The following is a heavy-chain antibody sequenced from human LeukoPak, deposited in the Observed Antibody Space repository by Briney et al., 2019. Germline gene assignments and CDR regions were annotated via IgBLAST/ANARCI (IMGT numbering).Heavy chain of an antibody. CDR3: ARLSAYYYGSYFYYYMDV. V-gene: IGHV3-21*01. D-gene: IGHD3-10*01. CDR2: ISSSSSYI. Sequence: GGSLRLSCAASGFTFSSYSMNWVRQAPGKGLEWVSSISSSSSYIYYADSVKGRFTISRDNAKKSVYLHMSSLRAEDTALYYCARLSAYYYGSYFYYYMDVWGKGTTVTVSS. CDR1: GFTFSSYS. J-gene: IGHJ6*03.